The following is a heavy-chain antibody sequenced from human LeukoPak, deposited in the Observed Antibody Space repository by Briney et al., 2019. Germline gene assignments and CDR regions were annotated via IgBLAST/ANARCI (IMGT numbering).Heavy chain of an antibody. CDR3: ARGRAIKTIAAAGRPLQLFDY. CDR2: INPNSGGT. CDR1: GFTFRSYV. J-gene: IGHJ4*02. D-gene: IGHD6-13*01. Sequence: GRSLRLSCAASGFTFRSYVMHWVRQAPGQGLEWMGWINPNSGGTNYAQKFQGRVTMTRDTSISTAYMELSRLRSDDTAVYYCARGRAIKTIAAAGRPLQLFDYWGQGTLVTVSS. V-gene: IGHV1-2*02.